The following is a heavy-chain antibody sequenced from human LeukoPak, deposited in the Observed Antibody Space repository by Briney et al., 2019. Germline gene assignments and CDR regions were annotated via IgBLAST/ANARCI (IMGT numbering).Heavy chain of an antibody. CDR3: ARQRGVGVIKIFDY. CDR1: GGSISSSSYY. V-gene: IGHV4-39*01. J-gene: IGHJ4*02. D-gene: IGHD3-10*01. Sequence: SETLSLTCTVSGGSISSSSYYWGWIRQPPGKGLEWIGSIYYSGSTYYNPSLKSRVTISVDTSKNQFSLKLSSVTAADTAVYYCARQRGVGVIKIFDYWGQGTLVTVSS. CDR2: IYYSGST.